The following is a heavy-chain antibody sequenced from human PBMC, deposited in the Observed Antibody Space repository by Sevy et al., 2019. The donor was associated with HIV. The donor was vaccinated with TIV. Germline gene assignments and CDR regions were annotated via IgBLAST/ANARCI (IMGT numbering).Heavy chain of an antibody. CDR2: IRYDGSTK. Sequence: GGSLRLSCAASGFTFSRYGMHWVRQAPGKGLEWVAFIRYDGSTKYYAESVKGRFIISRDNSKDTLYLQMNSLRGDDTSLYWCAKGLGMVQGALLSDDVWGQGTMVTVSS. D-gene: IGHD3-10*01. CDR1: GFTFSRYG. J-gene: IGHJ3*01. V-gene: IGHV3-30*02. CDR3: AKGLGMVQGALLSDDV.